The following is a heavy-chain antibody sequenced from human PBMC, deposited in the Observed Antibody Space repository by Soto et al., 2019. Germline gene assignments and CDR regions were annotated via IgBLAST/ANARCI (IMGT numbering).Heavy chain of an antibody. CDR2: IYHSGST. V-gene: IGHV4-30-2*01. CDR3: ARGVAAAGTPTSFDY. J-gene: IGHJ4*02. Sequence: QLQLQESGSGLVKPSQTLSLTCAVSGGSISSGGYSWSWIRQPPGKGLEWIGYIYHSGSTYYNPSLKSRVTLSVDRAKNQFALKLSCVTAADTAVYYCARGVAAAGTPTSFDYWGQGTLVTVFS. CDR1: GGSISSGGYS. D-gene: IGHD6-13*01.